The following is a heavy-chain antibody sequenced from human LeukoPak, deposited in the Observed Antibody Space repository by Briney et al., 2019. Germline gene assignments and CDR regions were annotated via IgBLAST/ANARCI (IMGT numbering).Heavy chain of an antibody. CDR3: ARVTTVVTLWYFDY. V-gene: IGHV1-2*02. D-gene: IGHD4-23*01. Sequence: RRASVKVSCKASGYTFTGYYMHWVRQAPGQGLEWMGWINPNSGGTNYAQKFQGRVTITRDTSISTAYMELSRLRSDDTAVYYCARVTTVVTLWYFDYWGQGTLVTVSS. CDR1: GYTFTGYY. CDR2: INPNSGGT. J-gene: IGHJ4*02.